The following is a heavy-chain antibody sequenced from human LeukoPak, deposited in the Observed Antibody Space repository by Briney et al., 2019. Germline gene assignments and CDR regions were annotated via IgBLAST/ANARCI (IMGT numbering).Heavy chain of an antibody. D-gene: IGHD3-22*01. CDR2: IIPIFGTR. Sequence: SVKVSCKASGGTFRSYAISWVREAPGQGLEWMGRIIPIFGTRNYAQKFQGRVTIITDESTSSAYMELSSLRSEDTAVYYCARDTRRQSSSGYYLMDAFDIWGQGTMVTVSS. CDR1: GGTFRSYA. J-gene: IGHJ3*02. V-gene: IGHV1-69*05. CDR3: ARDTRRQSSSGYYLMDAFDI.